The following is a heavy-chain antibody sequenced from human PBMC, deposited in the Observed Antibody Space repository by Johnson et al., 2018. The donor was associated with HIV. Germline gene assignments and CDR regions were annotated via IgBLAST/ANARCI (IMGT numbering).Heavy chain of an antibody. D-gene: IGHD1-26*01. J-gene: IGHJ3*02. Sequence: QVQLVESGGGVVQPGGSLRLSCAASGFTFSSYGMHWVRQAPGKGLEWVAVIWYDGSNKYYADSVKGRFIISRDTSKNTLYLQMNSLRAEDTALYYCARVRGGSYYFDGFDIWGQGTMVTVSS. V-gene: IGHV3-33*01. CDR3: ARVRGGSYYFDGFDI. CDR2: IWYDGSNK. CDR1: GFTFSSYG.